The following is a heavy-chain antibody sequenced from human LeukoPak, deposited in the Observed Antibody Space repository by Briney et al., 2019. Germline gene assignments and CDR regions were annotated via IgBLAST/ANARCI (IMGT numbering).Heavy chain of an antibody. CDR3: ARDPGRDGYNSPIEN. CDR1: GYTFTSYG. V-gene: IGHV1-18*01. CDR2: ISAYNGNT. D-gene: IGHD5-24*01. J-gene: IGHJ4*02. Sequence: ASVKVSCKASGYTFTSYGISWVRQAPGQGLEWMGWISAYNGNTNYAQKLQGRVTMTTDTSTSTAYMELRSLRSDDTALYYCARDPGRDGYNSPIENWGQGTLVTVSS.